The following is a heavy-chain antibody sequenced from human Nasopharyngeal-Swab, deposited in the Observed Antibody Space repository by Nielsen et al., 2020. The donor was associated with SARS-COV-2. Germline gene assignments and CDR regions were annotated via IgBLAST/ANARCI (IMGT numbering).Heavy chain of an antibody. CDR3: ARGAGSSGRYVVDY. V-gene: IGHV4-34*01. J-gene: IGHJ4*02. CDR1: GGSFSGYY. D-gene: IGHD6-19*01. Sequence: ESLKISCAVYGGSFSGYYWSWIRQPPGKGLEWIGEINHSGSTNYNPSLKSRVTISVDTSKNQFSLKLSSVTAADTAVYYCARGAGSSGRYVVDYWGQGTLVTVSS. CDR2: INHSGST.